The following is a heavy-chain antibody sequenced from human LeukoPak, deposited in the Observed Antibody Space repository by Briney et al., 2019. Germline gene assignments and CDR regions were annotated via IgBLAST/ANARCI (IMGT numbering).Heavy chain of an antibody. CDR3: ARSPRSEYFYGSGSLLYGMDV. CDR2: IYYSGST. V-gene: IGHV4-59*12. J-gene: IGHJ6*02. CDR1: GGSIRSYY. Sequence: SETLSLTCTVSGGSIRSYYWSWIRQPPGKGLEWIGYIYYSGSTNYNPSLKSRVTISVDTSKNQVSLKLSSLTAADTAVYYCARSPRSEYFYGSGSLLYGMDVWGQGTTVTVSS. D-gene: IGHD3-10*01.